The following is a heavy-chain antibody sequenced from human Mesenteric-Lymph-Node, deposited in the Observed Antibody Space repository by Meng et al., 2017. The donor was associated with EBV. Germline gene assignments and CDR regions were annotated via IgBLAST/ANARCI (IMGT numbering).Heavy chain of an antibody. D-gene: IGHD6-19*01. Sequence: IQLVQSGGGLVQPGGSLRLSCAASGFTFSNHGMTWVRQAPGKGLEWVSAISGRGGTTKYADSVKGRFTISRDNSKNTLYLQMNSLRAEDTAVYYCAKATLIAVAVYYDYWGQGTLVTVSS. V-gene: IGHV3-23*04. J-gene: IGHJ4*02. CDR3: AKATLIAVAVYYDY. CDR1: GFTFSNHG. CDR2: ISGRGGTT.